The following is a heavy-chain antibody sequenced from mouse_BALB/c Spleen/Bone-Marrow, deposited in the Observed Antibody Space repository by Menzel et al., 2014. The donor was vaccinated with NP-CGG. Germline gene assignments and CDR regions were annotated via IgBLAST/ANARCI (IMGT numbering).Heavy chain of an antibody. D-gene: IGHD4-1*01. CDR2: ILPGSGNI. CDR1: GYTFSSYW. J-gene: IGHJ4*01. Sequence: VKLMESGAELMKPGASGKISCKATGYTFSSYWIEWVKQRPGHGLEWIGEILPGSGNIYFNEKFKGRATFTADTSSTTAYMQLSSLTSEDSAVYYCARGDWDFAMDYWGQGTSVTVSS. V-gene: IGHV1-9*01. CDR3: ARGDWDFAMDY.